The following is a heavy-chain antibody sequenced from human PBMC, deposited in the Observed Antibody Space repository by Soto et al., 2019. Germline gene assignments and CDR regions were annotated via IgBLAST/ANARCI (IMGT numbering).Heavy chain of an antibody. J-gene: IGHJ4*02. V-gene: IGHV1-18*01. CDR2: LSAHNGDT. Sequence: QVQLVPSGAEVNKPGASVKVSCKASGYTFSRYGISWVRLAPGQGREWMGWLSAHNGDTNSAPKFQGRVTMTTDTSTSTAYMAVRSLRSEDTAVYYCATDYRAACGGSCYYFVFWGQGTLVTVSA. CDR1: GYTFSRYG. D-gene: IGHD2-15*01. CDR3: ATDYRAACGGSCYYFVF.